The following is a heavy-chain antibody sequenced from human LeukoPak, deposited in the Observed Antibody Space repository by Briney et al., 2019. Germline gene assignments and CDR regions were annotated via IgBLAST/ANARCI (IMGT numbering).Heavy chain of an antibody. D-gene: IGHD3-10*01. CDR2: INHSGST. CDR3: ARRHYSGSGSYSY. V-gene: IGHV4-34*01. J-gene: IGHJ4*02. Sequence: WETLSLTCAVYGGSFSGYYWSWIRQPPGKGLEWIGEINHSGSTNYNPSLKSRVTISVDTSKNQFSLKLSSVTAADTAVYYCARRHYSGSGSYSYWGQGTLVTVSS. CDR1: GGSFSGYY.